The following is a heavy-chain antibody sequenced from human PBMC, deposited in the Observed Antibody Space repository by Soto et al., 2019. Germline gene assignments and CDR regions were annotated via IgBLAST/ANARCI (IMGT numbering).Heavy chain of an antibody. J-gene: IGHJ3*02. Sequence: QVELVQSGAEVKKPGASVKVSCKASGYTFTSYDINWVRQATGQGLEWMGWMNPNSGNTGYAQKFQGRVTMTRNTSISTAYTELSSMRSEDTAVYYCAREPSHSSSWSDAFDIWGQGTMVTVSS. V-gene: IGHV1-8*01. CDR3: AREPSHSSSWSDAFDI. D-gene: IGHD6-13*01. CDR1: GYTFTSYD. CDR2: MNPNSGNT.